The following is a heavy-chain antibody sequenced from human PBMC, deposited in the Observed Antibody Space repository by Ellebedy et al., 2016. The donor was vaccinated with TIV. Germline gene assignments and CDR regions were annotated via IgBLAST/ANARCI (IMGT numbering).Heavy chain of an antibody. D-gene: IGHD4-17*01. Sequence: GGSLRPSCAASEFSFRSYWMTWVRQAPGKGLEWVASIRPDGDEKYNVDSVKGRFTISRDNAKRSLFLQMDSLEAEDTAVYYCRRDGAYGDDDYYYYSGMGVWGQGTTVTVSS. CDR3: RRDGAYGDDDYYYYSGMGV. V-gene: IGHV3-7*03. CDR1: EFSFRSYW. CDR2: IRPDGDEK. J-gene: IGHJ6*02.